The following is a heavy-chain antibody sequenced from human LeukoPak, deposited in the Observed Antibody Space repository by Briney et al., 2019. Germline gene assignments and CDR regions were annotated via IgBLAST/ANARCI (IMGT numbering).Heavy chain of an antibody. Sequence: GGSLRLSCAASGFTFSSYSMNWVRQAPGKGLEWVSYISSSSSTIYYADSVKGRFTISRDNSKNTLYLQMNSLRAEDTAVYYCARDPGYCSGGSCYSGPLPWGQGTLVTVSS. CDR1: GFTFSSYS. D-gene: IGHD2-15*01. CDR2: ISSSSSTI. V-gene: IGHV3-48*01. J-gene: IGHJ5*02. CDR3: ARDPGYCSGGSCYSGPLP.